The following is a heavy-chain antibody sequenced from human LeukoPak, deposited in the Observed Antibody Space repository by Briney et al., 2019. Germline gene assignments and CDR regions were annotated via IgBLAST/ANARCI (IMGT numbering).Heavy chain of an antibody. CDR3: TTDAPSGNGELFGY. CDR2: IKHQYSGGAT. Sequence: PAGSLRLSCVASGFSFSHAWMSWVRQAPGKGLEWVGHIKHQYSGGATDYAAPVKGRFTISRDDSKSTVHLQMNSLKIEDTGLYYCTTDAPSGNGELFGYWGQGTQVTVSS. J-gene: IGHJ4*02. D-gene: IGHD3-10*01. CDR1: GFSFSHAW. V-gene: IGHV3-15*05.